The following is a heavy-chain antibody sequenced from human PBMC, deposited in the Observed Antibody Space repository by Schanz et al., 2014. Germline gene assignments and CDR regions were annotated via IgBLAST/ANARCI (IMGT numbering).Heavy chain of an antibody. V-gene: IGHV3-48*01. CDR1: GFTFSSNS. CDR2: IGSSSSRI. J-gene: IGHJ4*02. D-gene: IGHD3-10*02. CDR3: AKNQYDDVDLSSFYFDF. Sequence: EVHLLESGGGLVQPGGSLRLSCAASGFTFSSNSMNWVRQAPGKGLEWISYIGSSSSRIDHADSVKGRFTISRDNAKNSLYLQMNSLRAEDTAVYYCAKNQYDDVDLSSFYFDFWGQGTLXTVSS.